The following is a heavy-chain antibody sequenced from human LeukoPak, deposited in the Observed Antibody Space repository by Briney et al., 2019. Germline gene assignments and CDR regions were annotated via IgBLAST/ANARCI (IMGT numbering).Heavy chain of an antibody. V-gene: IGHV1-2*02. Sequence: ASVKVSCKASGYTFTGYYMHWVRQAPGQGREWMGWINPNSGGTNYAQKFQGRVTMTRDTSISTAYMELSSLRSDDTAVYYCARSRGDYYDSGDYWGQGTLVTVSS. D-gene: IGHD3-10*01. CDR1: GYTFTGYY. CDR3: ARSRGDYYDSGDY. J-gene: IGHJ4*02. CDR2: INPNSGGT.